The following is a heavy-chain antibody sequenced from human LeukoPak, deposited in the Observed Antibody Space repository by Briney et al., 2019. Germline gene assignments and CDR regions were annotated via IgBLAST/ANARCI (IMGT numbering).Heavy chain of an antibody. J-gene: IGHJ3*02. V-gene: IGHV3-30-3*01. CDR1: GFTFSSYA. CDR2: ISYDGSNK. D-gene: IGHD6-19*01. CDR3: ARMRIIAVAVYDAFDI. Sequence: GRSLRLSCAACGFTFSSYAMHWVRQAPGKGLEWVAVISYDGSNKYYADSVKGRFTISRDNSKNTLYLQMNSLRAEDTAVYYYARMRIIAVAVYDAFDIWGQGTMVTVSS.